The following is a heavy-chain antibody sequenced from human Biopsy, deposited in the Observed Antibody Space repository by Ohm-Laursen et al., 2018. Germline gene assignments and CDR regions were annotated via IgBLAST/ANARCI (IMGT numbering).Heavy chain of an antibody. V-gene: IGHV3-23*01. D-gene: IGHD4-17*01. CDR1: GFTFSSYA. Sequence: GSLRLSCAASGFTFSSYAMTWVRQAPGKGLGWVSVINTSGGSTHYAVSVKGRFTISRDNSKNTLYLRMNSLRAEDTAVHYCAKPADSYGSEFYFDYWGQGTLVTVSS. CDR3: AKPADSYGSEFYFDY. J-gene: IGHJ4*02. CDR2: INTSGGST.